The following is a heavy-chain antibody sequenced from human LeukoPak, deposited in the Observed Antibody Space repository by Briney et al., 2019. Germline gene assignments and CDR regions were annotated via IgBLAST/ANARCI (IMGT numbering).Heavy chain of an antibody. CDR3: ARDQYGFGVVVAATTFDY. CDR1: GGTFSRYA. V-gene: IGHV1-69*04. D-gene: IGHD2-15*01. Sequence: PVKVSCKASGGTFSRYAISWVRQAPGQGLEWMGRIIPILGMANYAQKFHGRVTITADKSTSTAYMELSSLRSEDTAVYYCARDQYGFGVVVAATTFDYWGQGTLVTVSS. J-gene: IGHJ4*02. CDR2: IIPILGMA.